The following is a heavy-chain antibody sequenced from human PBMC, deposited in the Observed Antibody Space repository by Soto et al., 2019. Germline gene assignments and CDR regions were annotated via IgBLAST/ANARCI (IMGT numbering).Heavy chain of an antibody. CDR2: IYPLNSDT. D-gene: IGHD3-22*01. Sequence: PGESLKISCKTSGYSFTTYLICWVRQMPVKGLEWTGIIYPLNSDTRYSPSFRGQVTLSADKSISTAYLQWSSLKASDTAMYYCARRDNSGFPDYWGQRTLLTVSS. CDR3: ARRDNSGFPDY. V-gene: IGHV5-51*01. CDR1: GYSFTTYL. J-gene: IGHJ4*02.